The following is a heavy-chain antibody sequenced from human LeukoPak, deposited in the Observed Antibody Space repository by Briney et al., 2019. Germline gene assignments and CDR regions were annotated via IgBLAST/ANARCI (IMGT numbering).Heavy chain of an antibody. D-gene: IGHD6-13*01. V-gene: IGHV1-18*01. J-gene: IGHJ4*02. CDR1: GYTFTSYG. CDR3: ARNGSSSWYAY. Sequence: ASVKVSCKASGYTFTSYGISWVRQAPGQGLELMGWISPYNGNTNYAQKLQGRVTMTSDTSTSTAYMDLRSLSSDDTAVYYCARNGSSSWYAYWGQGTLVTVSS. CDR2: ISPYNGNT.